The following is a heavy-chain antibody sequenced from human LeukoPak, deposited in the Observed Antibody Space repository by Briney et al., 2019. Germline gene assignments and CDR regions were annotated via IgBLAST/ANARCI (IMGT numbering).Heavy chain of an antibody. CDR2: IYTSGST. Sequence: SQTLSLTCTVSGGSIGSGSYYWSWIRQPAGKGLEWIGRIYTSGSTNYNPSLKSRVTISVDTSKNQFSLTLSSVTAADTAVYYCARVARCTSCFDVDYWGQGTLVTVSS. V-gene: IGHV4-61*02. CDR1: GGSIGSGSYY. CDR3: ARVARCTSCFDVDY. J-gene: IGHJ4*02. D-gene: IGHD2-2*01.